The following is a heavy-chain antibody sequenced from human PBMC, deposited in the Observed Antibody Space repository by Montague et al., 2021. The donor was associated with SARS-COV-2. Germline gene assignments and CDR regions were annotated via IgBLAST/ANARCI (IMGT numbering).Heavy chain of an antibody. J-gene: IGHJ4*02. CDR3: ARRSLGYCSGGSCYCGYDY. D-gene: IGHD2-15*01. V-gene: IGHV4-59*01. Sequence: SETLSLTCTVSGGSISSYYWSWIRQPPGKGLEWIGYIYYSGSTNYNPSLKSRVPISVDTSKNQFSLKLSSVTAAATAVYYCARRSLGYCSGGSCYCGYDYWGQGTLVTVSS. CDR2: IYYSGST. CDR1: GGSISSYY.